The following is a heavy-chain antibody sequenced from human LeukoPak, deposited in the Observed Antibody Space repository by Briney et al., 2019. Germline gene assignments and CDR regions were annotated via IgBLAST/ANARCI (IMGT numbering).Heavy chain of an antibody. CDR3: ARDLLRGAFDY. V-gene: IGHV4-38-2*02. CDR2: IYHSGST. J-gene: IGHJ4*02. Sequence: SETLSLTCTVSGYSISSGYYWGWIRQPPGKGLDWIGSIYHSGSTYYNPSLKSRVTISVDTSKNQFSLKLSSVTAADTAVYYCARDLLRGAFDYWGQGTLVTVSS. D-gene: IGHD3-22*01. CDR1: GYSISSGYY.